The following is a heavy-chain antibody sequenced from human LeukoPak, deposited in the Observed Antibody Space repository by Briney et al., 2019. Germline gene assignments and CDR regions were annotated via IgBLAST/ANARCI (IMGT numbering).Heavy chain of an antibody. CDR1: GFTFSSYW. V-gene: IGHV3-21*01. J-gene: IGHJ4*02. Sequence: GGSLRLSCAASGFTFSSYWMAWVRQAPGKGLEWVSSISSSSSYIYYADSVKGRFTISRDNAKNSLYLQMNSLRAEDTAVYYCASSSYSSSVQGRVYWGQGTLVTVSS. CDR3: ASSSYSSSVQGRVY. D-gene: IGHD6-13*01. CDR2: ISSSSSYI.